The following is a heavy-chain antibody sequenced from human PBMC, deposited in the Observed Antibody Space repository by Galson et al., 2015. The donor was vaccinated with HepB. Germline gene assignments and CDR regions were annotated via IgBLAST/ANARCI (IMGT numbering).Heavy chain of an antibody. CDR1: GYTFTTYG. D-gene: IGHD6-6*01. CDR2: IGNHNGNT. CDR3: ARDNLGGRLTVDY. J-gene: IGHJ4*02. V-gene: IGHV1-18*01. Sequence: SVKVSCKASGYTFTTYGITWVRQAPGQGPEWMGWIGNHNGNTNYAQRFQGRVTMTTDTSTNTVFLELRSLRPDDTAVYYCARDNLGGRLTVDYWGQGTLVIVSS.